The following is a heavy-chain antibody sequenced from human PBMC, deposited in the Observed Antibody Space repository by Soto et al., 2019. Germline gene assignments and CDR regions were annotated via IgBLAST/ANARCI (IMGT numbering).Heavy chain of an antibody. CDR1: GDSISSYY. CDR3: ALRSMAVVPEY. D-gene: IGHD3-22*01. J-gene: IGHJ4*02. CDR2: LYYGRSA. V-gene: IGHV4-59*01. Sequence: QVQLQESGPGLVKPSETLSLTCAVSGDSISSYYRMWILQPPGKGLESIGYLYYGRSANYNPSLKSRVTLSLDPSTNQCSLTLSSMTAADTAVYYCALRSMAVVPEYWGQGTLVTVSS.